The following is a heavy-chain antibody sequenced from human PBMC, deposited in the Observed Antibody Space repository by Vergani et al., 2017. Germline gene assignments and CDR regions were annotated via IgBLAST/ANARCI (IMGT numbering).Heavy chain of an antibody. CDR3: ARDLDSGSLSDY. CDR2: INPNSGGT. CDR1: GYTFTSYY. J-gene: IGHJ4*02. Sequence: VQLVESGGGLVQPGGSLRLSCAASGYTFTSYYMHWVRQAPGQGLEWMGWINPNSGGTNYAQKFQGRVTMTRDTSISTAYMELSRLRSDDTAVYYCARDLDSGSLSDYWGQGTLVTVSS. V-gene: IGHV1-2*02. D-gene: IGHD1-26*01.